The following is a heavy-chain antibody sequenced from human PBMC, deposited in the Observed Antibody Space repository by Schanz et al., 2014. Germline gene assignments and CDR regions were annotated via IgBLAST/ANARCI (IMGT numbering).Heavy chain of an antibody. CDR3: ARAGQDYSDSSGYATYYFGN. V-gene: IGHV1-69*04. D-gene: IGHD3-22*01. Sequence: QVPLVQSGAEVKKPGSSVKVSCKASGGTFSSYAISWVRQAPGQGLEWMGRINPNTGGTNFAQKFQGRVTITADKSTSTAYMELSNLRSEDTAVYYCARAGQDYSDSSGYATYYFGNWGQGTLVTVSS. CDR2: INPNTGGT. J-gene: IGHJ4*02. CDR1: GGTFSSYA.